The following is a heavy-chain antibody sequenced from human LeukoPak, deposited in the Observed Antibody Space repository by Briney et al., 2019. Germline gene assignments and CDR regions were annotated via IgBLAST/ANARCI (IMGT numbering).Heavy chain of an antibody. D-gene: IGHD3-10*01. Sequence: SETLSLTCTVSGGSISSYYWSWIRQPPGKGLEWIGYIYYSGSTNYNPSLKSRVTISVDTSKNQFSLKLSSVTAADTAVYYCARSPITMVRGKSKPADYWGQGTLVTVSS. J-gene: IGHJ4*02. CDR2: IYYSGST. V-gene: IGHV4-59*01. CDR1: GGSISSYY. CDR3: ARSPITMVRGKSKPADY.